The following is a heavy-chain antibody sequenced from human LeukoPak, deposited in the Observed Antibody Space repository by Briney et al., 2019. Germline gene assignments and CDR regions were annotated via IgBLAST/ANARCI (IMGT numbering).Heavy chain of an antibody. CDR2: IKQDGSEK. CDR3: VRDLSYYDILTGYYRSVDY. Sequence: GGSLRLSCAASGFTFSSYWMSWVRQAPGKGLEWVANIKQDGSEKYYVDSVKGRFTISRDNAKNSLYLQMNSLRAEDTAVYYCVRDLSYYDILTGYYRSVDYWGQGTLVTVSS. D-gene: IGHD3-9*01. V-gene: IGHV3-7*01. CDR1: GFTFSSYW. J-gene: IGHJ4*02.